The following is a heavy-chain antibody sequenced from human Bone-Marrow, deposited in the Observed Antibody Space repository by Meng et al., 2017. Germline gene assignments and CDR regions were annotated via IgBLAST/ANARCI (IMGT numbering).Heavy chain of an antibody. CDR2: IFHTGRT. V-gene: IGHV4-4*02. CDR3: ARKGATENFDY. J-gene: IGHJ4*02. Sequence: QLQLQESGPGLVKPSGTLSLNCAVSGGSISTSDWWSWVRQPPGKGLEWIGYIFHTGRTYYNPSLKSRVTMSVDTSKNELSLNLISVTAVDTAVYFCARKGATENFDYWGQGILVTVSS. CDR1: GGSISTSDW. D-gene: IGHD5-12*01.